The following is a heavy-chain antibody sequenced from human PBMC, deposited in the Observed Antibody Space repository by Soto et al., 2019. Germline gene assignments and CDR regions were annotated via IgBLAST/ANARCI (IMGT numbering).Heavy chain of an antibody. CDR3: ARWGTTGGFDL. V-gene: IGHV3-30*19. CDR1: GFRFKSFV. Sequence: QVQLVESGGGVVQPGTSLRLSCAASGFRFKSFVMHWVRQAPGKGLEWVAFTSYDGNNKDYGDSVKGRFTVSRDNSQNTLHIQMDFLRPDDTALYYCARWGTTGGFDLWGQGTMVSVSS. D-gene: IGHD3-16*01. J-gene: IGHJ4*02. CDR2: TSYDGNNK.